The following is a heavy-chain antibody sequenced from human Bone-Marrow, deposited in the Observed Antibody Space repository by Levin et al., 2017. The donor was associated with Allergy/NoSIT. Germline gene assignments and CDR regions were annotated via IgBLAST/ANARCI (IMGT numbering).Heavy chain of an antibody. V-gene: IGHV3-30*04. Sequence: GGSLRLSCAASGFTFSSYIMHWVRQAPGKGLEWVPVISSDGSNKHYADSVKGRFTISRDNSKNTLYLQMNSLRAEDTAVYYCATAGESGSYFDYWGQGTLVTVSS. CDR3: ATAGESGSYFDY. CDR2: ISSDGSNK. D-gene: IGHD1-26*01. J-gene: IGHJ4*02. CDR1: GFTFSSYI.